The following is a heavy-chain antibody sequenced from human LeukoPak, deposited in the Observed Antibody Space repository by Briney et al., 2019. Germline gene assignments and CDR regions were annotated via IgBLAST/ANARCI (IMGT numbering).Heavy chain of an antibody. CDR1: GYTFSGYA. J-gene: IGHJ4*02. CDR3: AKARWTATATTYYLDY. Sequence: ASVKVSCKASGYTFSGYAVQWVRQAPGQRLEWLGWLNAGNGHTKYSQKFQGRVTITRDTSASTAYMELSSLRSEDTAVYYCAKARWTATATTYYLDYWGQGTLVTVSS. V-gene: IGHV1-3*01. D-gene: IGHD4-17*01. CDR2: LNAGNGHT.